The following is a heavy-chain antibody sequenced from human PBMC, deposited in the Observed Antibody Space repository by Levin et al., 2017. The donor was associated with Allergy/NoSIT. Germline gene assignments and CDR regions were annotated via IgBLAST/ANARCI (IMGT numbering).Heavy chain of an antibody. Sequence: SETLSLTCTVSGGSISSSSYYWGWIRQPPGKGLEWIGSIYYSGSTYYNPSLKSRVTISVDTSKNQFSLKLSSVTAADTAVYYCARHDVGGFADYWGQGTLVTVSS. J-gene: IGHJ4*02. V-gene: IGHV4-39*01. CDR3: ARHDVGGFADY. CDR1: GGSISSSSYY. D-gene: IGHD2-15*01. CDR2: IYYSGST.